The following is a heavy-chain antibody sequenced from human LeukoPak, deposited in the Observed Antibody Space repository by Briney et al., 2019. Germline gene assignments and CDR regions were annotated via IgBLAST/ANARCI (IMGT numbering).Heavy chain of an antibody. CDR2: INHSGST. CDR3: ARVQEARYSSSWYAFDI. V-gene: IGHV4-34*01. J-gene: IGHJ3*02. Sequence: PSETLSLTCAVYGGSFSGYYWSWIRQPPGKGLEWIGEINHSGSTNYNPSLKSRVTISVDTSKNQFSLKLSSVTAADTAVYYCARVQEARYSSSWYAFDIWGQGTMVTVSS. CDR1: GGSFSGYY. D-gene: IGHD6-13*01.